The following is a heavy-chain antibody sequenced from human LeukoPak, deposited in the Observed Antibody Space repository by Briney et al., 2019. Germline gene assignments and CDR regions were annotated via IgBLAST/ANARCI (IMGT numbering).Heavy chain of an antibody. CDR3: ARIRYDVDTAMAFDY. CDR2: IDWDDDK. Sequence: SGPALVKPTQTLTLTCTFSGFSLRTSGMCVSWIRQPPGKALEWLARIDWDDDKYYSTSLKTRLTISKDTSKNQVVLTMTNMDPVDTATYYCARIRYDVDTAMAFDYWGQGTLVTVSS. J-gene: IGHJ4*02. D-gene: IGHD5-18*01. CDR1: GFSLRTSGMC. V-gene: IGHV2-70*11.